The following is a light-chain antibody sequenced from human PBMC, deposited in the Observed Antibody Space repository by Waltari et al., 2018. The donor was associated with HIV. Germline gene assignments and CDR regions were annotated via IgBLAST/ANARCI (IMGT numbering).Light chain of an antibody. CDR3: QQYNYWPPYT. J-gene: IGKJ2*01. Sequence: EIVMTQSPATLSVSPGERVTLSCRASQTIISNLAWYQQKPGKAHRLLIYGASARAAGVPARFTGSGSGTEFTLTISSLQSEDFAVYYCQQYNYWPPYTFGQGTKLEIK. CDR2: GAS. V-gene: IGKV3-15*01. CDR1: QTIISN.